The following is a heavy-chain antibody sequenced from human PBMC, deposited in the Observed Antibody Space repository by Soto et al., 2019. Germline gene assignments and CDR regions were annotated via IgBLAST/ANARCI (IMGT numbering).Heavy chain of an antibody. CDR1: GGSISSGGYS. CDR3: PRGDRLLGSGNY. Sequence: SETLSLTCAVSGGSISSGGYSWSWIRQPPGKGLEWIGYIYHSGSTYYNPSLKSRVTISVDRSKNQFSLKLSSVTAADTAVYNCPRGDRLLGSGNYWAREPLVTFSS. CDR2: IYHSGST. J-gene: IGHJ4*02. V-gene: IGHV4-30-2*01. D-gene: IGHD3-16*01.